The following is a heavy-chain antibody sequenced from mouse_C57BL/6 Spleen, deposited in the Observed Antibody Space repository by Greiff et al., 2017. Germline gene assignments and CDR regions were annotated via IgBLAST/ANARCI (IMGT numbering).Heavy chain of an antibody. CDR3: ARSLYDGYYERYFDY. D-gene: IGHD2-3*01. CDR1: GYTFTDYN. J-gene: IGHJ2*01. Sequence: VQLQQSGPELVKPGASVKIPCKASGYTFTDYNMDWVKQSHGKSLEWIGDINPNNGGTIYNQKFKGKATLTVDKSSSTAYMELRSLTSEDTAVYYCARSLYDGYYERYFDYWGQGTTLTVSS. V-gene: IGHV1-18*01. CDR2: INPNNGGT.